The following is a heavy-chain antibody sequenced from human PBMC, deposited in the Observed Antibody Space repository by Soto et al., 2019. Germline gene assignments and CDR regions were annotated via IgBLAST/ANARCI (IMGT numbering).Heavy chain of an antibody. J-gene: IGHJ6*02. CDR2: ISAYNGNT. V-gene: IGHV1-18*01. CDR1: GYTFTSYG. D-gene: IGHD3-16*01. Sequence: QVQLVQSGAEVKKPGASVKVSCKASGYTFTSYGISWVRQAPGQGLEWMGWISAYNGNTNYAQKLQGRVTMNTDTETSKAIMERSLLRSDDTAVYYRARDGALGEHYYSCGLDVWGQGTTVTVSS. CDR3: ARDGALGEHYYSCGLDV.